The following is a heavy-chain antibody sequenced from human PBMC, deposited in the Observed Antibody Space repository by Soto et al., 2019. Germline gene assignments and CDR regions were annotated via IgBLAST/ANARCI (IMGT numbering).Heavy chain of an antibody. Sequence: QVQLVESGGGVVQPGRSLRLSCAASGFIFSRYFMHWVRQAPGKGLEWVALISDDGSTKYYAGSVTGRFTISRDNSKNTLYLQMNSLSADDTAVYYCTRADLTVTLSVFDPWGQGTLVTVSS. J-gene: IGHJ5*02. CDR1: GFIFSRYF. V-gene: IGHV3-30-3*01. D-gene: IGHD4-17*01. CDR3: TRADLTVTLSVFDP. CDR2: ISDDGSTK.